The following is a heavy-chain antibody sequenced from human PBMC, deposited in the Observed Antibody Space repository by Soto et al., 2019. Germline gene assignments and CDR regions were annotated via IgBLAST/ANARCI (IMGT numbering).Heavy chain of an antibody. CDR3: TRDSRPSGYSSGWYY. CDR1: GFTFGDYA. D-gene: IGHD6-19*01. J-gene: IGHJ4*02. CDR2: IRSKAYGGTT. V-gene: IGHV3-49*05. Sequence: EVQLVESGGGLVKPGRSLRLSCTASGFTFGDYAMSWFRQAPGKGLEWVGFIRSKAYGGTTEYAASVKGRFTISRDDSKSIAYLQMNSLKTEDTAVYYCTRDSRPSGYSSGWYYWGQGTLVTVSS.